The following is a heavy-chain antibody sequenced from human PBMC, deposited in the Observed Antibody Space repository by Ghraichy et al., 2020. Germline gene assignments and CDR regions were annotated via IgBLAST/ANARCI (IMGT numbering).Heavy chain of an antibody. CDR3: ARGEGWYGSGDY. CDR2: IWYDGSNK. Sequence: GESLNISCAASGFTFSSYGMHWVRQAPGKGLEWVAVIWYDGSNKYYADSVKGRFTISRDNSKNTLYLQMNSLRAEDTAVYYCARGEGWYGSGDYWGQGTLVTVSS. D-gene: IGHD6-19*01. CDR1: GFTFSSYG. V-gene: IGHV3-33*01. J-gene: IGHJ4*02.